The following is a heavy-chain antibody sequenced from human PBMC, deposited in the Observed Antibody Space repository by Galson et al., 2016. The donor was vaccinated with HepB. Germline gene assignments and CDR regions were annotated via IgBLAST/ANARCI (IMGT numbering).Heavy chain of an antibody. Sequence: SCKASGYTFISYYMHWVRQAPGQGLEWMGVINPGGGSTSYAQKFQGRITMTRDTSTSTVYMELNSLRSEDTAVYYCARVAYGGNAWFDPWGQGTLVTVSS. V-gene: IGHV1-46*01. D-gene: IGHD4-23*01. CDR1: GYTFISYY. CDR2: INPGGGST. J-gene: IGHJ5*02. CDR3: ARVAYGGNAWFDP.